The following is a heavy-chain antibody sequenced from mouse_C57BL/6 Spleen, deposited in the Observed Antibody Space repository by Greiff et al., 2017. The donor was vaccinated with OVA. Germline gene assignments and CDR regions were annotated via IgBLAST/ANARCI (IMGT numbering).Heavy chain of an antibody. J-gene: IGHJ2*01. CDR2: IYPSDSET. V-gene: IGHV1-61*01. CDR1: GYTFTSYW. CDR3: ARGDYDEGGKNY. D-gene: IGHD2-4*01. Sequence: QVQLQQPGAELVRPGSSVKLSCKASGYTFTSYWMDWVKQRPGQGLEWIGDIYPSDSETHYNQKFKDKATLTVDKSSSTAYMQLSSLTSEDSAVYYCARGDYDEGGKNYWGQGTTLTVSS.